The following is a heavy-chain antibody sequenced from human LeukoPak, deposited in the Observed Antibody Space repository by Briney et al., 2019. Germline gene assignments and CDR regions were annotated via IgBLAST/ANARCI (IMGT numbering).Heavy chain of an antibody. CDR2: IIPIFGTA. V-gene: IGHV1-69*05. J-gene: IGHJ4*02. CDR1: GGTFSSYA. CDR3: ASKYYGSGSYKLPFDY. Sequence: SVKVSCKPSGGTFSSYAISWVRQAPGQGLEWMGGIIPIFGTANYAQKFQGRVTITTDESTSTAYMELSSLRSEDTAVYYCASKYYGSGSYKLPFDYWGQGTLVTVSS. D-gene: IGHD3-10*01.